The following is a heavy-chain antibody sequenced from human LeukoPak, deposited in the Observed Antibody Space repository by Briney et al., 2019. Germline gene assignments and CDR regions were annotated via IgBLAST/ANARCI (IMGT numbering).Heavy chain of an antibody. D-gene: IGHD1-26*01. CDR2: IIPIFGTA. J-gene: IGHJ4*02. V-gene: IGHV1-69*13. CDR1: GGTFSSYA. CDR3: ARGEDPNIHSIDY. Sequence: ASVKVSCKASGGTFSSYAISWVRQAPGQGLEWMGGIIPIFGTANYAQEFQGRVTITADESTSTAYMELSSLRSEDTAVYYCARGEDPNIHSIDYWGQGTLVTVSS.